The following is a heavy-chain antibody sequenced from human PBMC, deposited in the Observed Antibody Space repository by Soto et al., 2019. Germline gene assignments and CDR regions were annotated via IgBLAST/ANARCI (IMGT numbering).Heavy chain of an antibody. Sequence: EVQLLESGGGLVQPGGSLRLSCAASGFTFSSHVMSWVRQAPGKGLEWVSAASARNTNTYYADSVRGRFTISRDNSKSTVYLQLESLRVEDTAVYHCARDVTSHGPRGYSSAWYGRFDPWGQGTLVVVSS. V-gene: IGHV3-23*01. CDR1: GFTFSSHV. CDR3: ARDVTSHGPRGYSSAWYGRFDP. CDR2: ASARNTNT. D-gene: IGHD6-19*01. J-gene: IGHJ5*02.